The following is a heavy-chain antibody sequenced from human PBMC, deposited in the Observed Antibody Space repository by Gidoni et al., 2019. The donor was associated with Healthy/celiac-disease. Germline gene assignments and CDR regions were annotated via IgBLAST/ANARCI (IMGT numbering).Heavy chain of an antibody. D-gene: IGHD2-15*01. V-gene: IGHV1-69*06. CDR3: ARGGDIVVVVAASYDAFDI. CDR2: IIPIFGTA. Sequence: QVQLVQSGAEVKKPGSSVKVSCKASGGTFSSYAISWVRQAPGQGLEWMGGIIPIFGTANYAQKFQGRVTITADKSTSTAYMELSSLRSEDTAVYYCARGGDIVVVVAASYDAFDIWGQGTMVTVSS. J-gene: IGHJ3*02. CDR1: GGTFSSYA.